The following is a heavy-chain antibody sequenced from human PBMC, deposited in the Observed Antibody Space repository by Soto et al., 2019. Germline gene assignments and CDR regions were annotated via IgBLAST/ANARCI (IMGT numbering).Heavy chain of an antibody. CDR2: IWYDGSNK. V-gene: IGHV3-33*01. Sequence: SLRLSCAASGFTFSSYGMHWVRQAPGKGLERVAVIWYDGSNKYYADSVKGRFTISRDNSKNTLYLQMNSLRAEDTAVYYCARDTSEWLANSIYYYGMDVWGQGTTVTVSS. D-gene: IGHD6-19*01. CDR1: GFTFSSYG. J-gene: IGHJ6*02. CDR3: ARDTSEWLANSIYYYGMDV.